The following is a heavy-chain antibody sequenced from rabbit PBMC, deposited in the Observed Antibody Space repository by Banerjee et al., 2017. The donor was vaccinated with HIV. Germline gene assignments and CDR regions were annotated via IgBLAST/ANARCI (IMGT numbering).Heavy chain of an antibody. CDR1: GFDFSSNA. V-gene: IGHV1S40*01. J-gene: IGHJ4*01. D-gene: IGHD4-1*01. CDR2: IYGGSTAYI. CDR3: ARIDPRYYSSDWDYFNL. Sequence: QSLEESGGDLVKPGASLTLTCTASGFDFSSNAMCWVRQAPGKGLEWIACIYGGSTAYIYYASWAKGRFTISKTSSTTVTLQMTSLTAADTATYFCARIDPRYYSSDWDYFNLWGQGTLVTV.